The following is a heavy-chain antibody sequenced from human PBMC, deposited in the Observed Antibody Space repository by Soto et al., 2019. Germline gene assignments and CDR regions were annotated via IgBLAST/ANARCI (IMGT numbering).Heavy chain of an antibody. CDR1: GFTFSSYG. D-gene: IGHD3-9*01. Sequence: QVQLVESGGGVVQPGRSLRLSCAASGFTFSSYGMHWVRQAPGKGLEWVAVISYDGSNKYYADSVKGRFTISRDNSKNTLYLQMNSLRAEDTAVYYCAKDGSYDISMDVWGQGTTVTVSS. V-gene: IGHV3-30*18. J-gene: IGHJ6*02. CDR3: AKDGSYDISMDV. CDR2: ISYDGSNK.